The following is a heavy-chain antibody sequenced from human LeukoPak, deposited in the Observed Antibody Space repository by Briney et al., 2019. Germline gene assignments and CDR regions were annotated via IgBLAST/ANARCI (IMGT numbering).Heavy chain of an antibody. CDR1: GGSIIGYY. D-gene: IGHD3-16*01. J-gene: IGHJ4*02. V-gene: IGHV4-39*07. Sequence: SETLSLTCTVSGGSIIGYYWNWIRQPPGKGLEWIGSIYYSGSTYYNPSLKSRVTISVDTSKNQFSLKLSSVTAADTAVYYCARAGEIRRRLYYFDYWGQGTLVTVSS. CDR3: ARAGEIRRRLYYFDY. CDR2: IYYSGST.